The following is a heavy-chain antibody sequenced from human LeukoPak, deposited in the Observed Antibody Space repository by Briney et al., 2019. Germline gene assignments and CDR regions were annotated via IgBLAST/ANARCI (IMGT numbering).Heavy chain of an antibody. CDR2: IDWDDDK. Sequence: ESGPALVKTTQTLTLTCTFSGFSLSASGMCVSWIRQPPGKALEWLARIDWDDDKYYSTSLKTRLTISKDTSKNQVVLTMTNMDPVDTATYYCARINMITFGGVIIDYWGQGTLVTVSS. CDR1: GFSLSASGMC. V-gene: IGHV2-70*11. J-gene: IGHJ4*02. D-gene: IGHD3-16*02. CDR3: ARINMITFGGVIIDY.